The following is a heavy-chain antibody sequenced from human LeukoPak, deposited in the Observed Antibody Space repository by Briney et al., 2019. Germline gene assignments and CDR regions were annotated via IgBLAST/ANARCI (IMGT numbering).Heavy chain of an antibody. V-gene: IGHV3-21*01. CDR2: ISSSSSYI. J-gene: IGHJ4*02. CDR1: GFTFCSYS. D-gene: IGHD3-16*02. CDR3: ARGLTFGGVIVLY. Sequence: PGGSLRLSCAASGFTFCSYSMNWVRQAPGKGLEWVSSISSSSSYIYYADSVKGRFTISRDNAKNSLYLQMNSLRAEDTAVYYCARGLTFGGVIVLYWGQGTLVTVSS.